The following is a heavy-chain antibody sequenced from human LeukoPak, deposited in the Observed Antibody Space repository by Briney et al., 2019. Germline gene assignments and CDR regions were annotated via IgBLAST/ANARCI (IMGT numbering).Heavy chain of an antibody. CDR2: IYYSGST. CDR3: ASTSSGSYSHYYYGMDV. Sequence: PSETLSLTCTVSGGSISSYYWSWIRQPPGKGLEWIGYIYYSGSTNYNPSLKSRVTISVDTSKNQFSLKLGSVTAADTAVYYCASTSSGSYSHYYYGMDVWGQGTTVTVSS. D-gene: IGHD1-26*01. J-gene: IGHJ6*02. CDR1: GGSISSYY. V-gene: IGHV4-59*01.